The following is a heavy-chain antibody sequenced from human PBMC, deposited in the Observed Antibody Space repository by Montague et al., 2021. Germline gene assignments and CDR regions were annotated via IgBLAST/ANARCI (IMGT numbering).Heavy chain of an antibody. V-gene: IGHV3-21*01. CDR1: GFTFRSYS. Sequence: SLRLSCSASGFTFRSYSMNWVRQAPGKGLEWVSSISSSSSYIYYTDSVKGRLTISRDNAKNSLYLQMNSLRAEDTAVYYCARDYYGSGRGKDYFDYWGQGTLVTVSS. CDR2: ISSSSSYI. D-gene: IGHD3-10*01. J-gene: IGHJ4*02. CDR3: ARDYYGSGRGKDYFDY.